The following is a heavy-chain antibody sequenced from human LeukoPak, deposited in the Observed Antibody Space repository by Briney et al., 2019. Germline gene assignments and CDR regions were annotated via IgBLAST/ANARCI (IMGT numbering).Heavy chain of an antibody. J-gene: IGHJ5*02. V-gene: IGHV1-18*01. D-gene: IGHD3-3*01. Sequence: GASVKVSCKASGYTFTSYGISWVRQAPGQGLEWMGWISAYNGNTNYAQKLQGRVTMTTDTSTSTAYMELRSLRSDDTAVYYCARWVFGWVTIFGVVIKRGRNWFDPWGQGTLVTVSS. CDR1: GYTFTSYG. CDR2: ISAYNGNT. CDR3: ARWVFGWVTIFGVVIKRGRNWFDP.